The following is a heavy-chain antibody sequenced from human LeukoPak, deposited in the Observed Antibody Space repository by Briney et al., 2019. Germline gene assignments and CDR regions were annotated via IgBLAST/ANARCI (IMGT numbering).Heavy chain of an antibody. CDR1: GYTFTSYY. Sequence: ASVKVSCKASGYTFTSYYMHWVRQAPGQELEWMGIINPSGGSTSYAQKFQGRVTMTRDMSTSTVYMELSSLRSEDTAVYYCARDRDSSSWPYYYYYMDVWGKGTTVTVSS. D-gene: IGHD6-13*01. CDR3: ARDRDSSSWPYYYYYMDV. CDR2: INPSGGST. J-gene: IGHJ6*03. V-gene: IGHV1-46*01.